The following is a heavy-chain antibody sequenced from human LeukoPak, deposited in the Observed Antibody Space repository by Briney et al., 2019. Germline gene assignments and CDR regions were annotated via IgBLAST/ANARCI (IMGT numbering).Heavy chain of an antibody. J-gene: IGHJ5*02. CDR3: ARVNGPSNWFDP. CDR1: GFTFSDYY. V-gene: IGHV3-11*06. CDR2: ISSSSSYA. Sequence: PGGFLRLSCAASGFTFSDYYMSWIRQAPGKGLEWVSYISSSSSYANYADSVKGRFTISRDNAKNSLYLQMNSLRAEDTAVYYCARVNGPSNWFDPWGQGTLVTVSS.